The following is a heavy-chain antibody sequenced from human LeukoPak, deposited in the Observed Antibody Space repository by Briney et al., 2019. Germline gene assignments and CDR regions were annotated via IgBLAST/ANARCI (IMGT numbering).Heavy chain of an antibody. D-gene: IGHD4-23*01. CDR1: GYTLTELS. CDR2: FDPEDGET. J-gene: IGHJ5*02. CDR3: ARRAIRRWWFDP. V-gene: IGHV1-24*01. Sequence: ASVKVSCKVSGYTLTELSMHWVRQAPGKGLEWMGGFDPEDGETIYAQKFQGRVTMTEDTSTDTAYMELSSLRSEDTAVYYCARRAIRRWWFDPWGQGTLVTVSS.